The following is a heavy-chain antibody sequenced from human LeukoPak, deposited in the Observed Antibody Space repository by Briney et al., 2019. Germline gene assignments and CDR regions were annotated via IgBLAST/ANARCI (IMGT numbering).Heavy chain of an antibody. CDR2: MNPNSGNT. J-gene: IGHJ4*02. CDR1: GYTFTSYD. D-gene: IGHD3-3*01. V-gene: IGHV1-8*01. Sequence: ASVKVSCKASGYTFTSYDINWVRQATGQGLEWMGWMNPNSGNTGYAQKFQGRVTMTRNTSISTAYMELSSLRSEDTAVYYCARGDGARYYDFWSGYYTRRYYFDYWGQGTLVTVSS. CDR3: ARGDGARYYDFWSGYYTRRYYFDY.